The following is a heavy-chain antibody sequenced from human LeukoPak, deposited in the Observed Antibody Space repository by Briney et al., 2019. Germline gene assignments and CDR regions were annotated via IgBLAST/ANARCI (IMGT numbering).Heavy chain of an antibody. V-gene: IGHV5-51*01. J-gene: IGHJ3*02. Sequence: GESLKISCKGSGYSFINYWIGWVRQMPGKGLEWMGIIYPGDSDTRYSPSFQGQVTISADKSISTAYLQWSSLKASDTAMFYCARYNSGTLDAFDIWGQGTMVTVSS. CDR3: ARYNSGTLDAFDI. CDR2: IYPGDSDT. D-gene: IGHD2/OR15-2a*01. CDR1: GYSFINYW.